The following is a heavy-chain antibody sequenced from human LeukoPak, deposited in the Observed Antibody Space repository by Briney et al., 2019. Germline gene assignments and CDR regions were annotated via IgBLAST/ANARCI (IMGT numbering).Heavy chain of an antibody. CDR3: ASFSYYDFWRGYSWFDP. D-gene: IGHD3-3*01. Sequence: GSSVKVSCKASGGTFSSYAISWVRQAPGQGLEWMGGIIPIFGTANYAQKFQGRVTITADESTSKAYMELSSLRSEDTAVYYCASFSYYDFWRGYSWFDPWGQGTLVTVPS. V-gene: IGHV1-69*01. CDR2: IIPIFGTA. CDR1: GGTFSSYA. J-gene: IGHJ5*02.